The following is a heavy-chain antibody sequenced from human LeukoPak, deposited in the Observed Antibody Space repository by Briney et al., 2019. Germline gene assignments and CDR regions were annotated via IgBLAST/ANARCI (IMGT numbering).Heavy chain of an antibody. CDR2: IIPIFGTA. CDR3: ARYYYDSSRYWD. CDR1: GGTFSSYT. J-gene: IGHJ4*02. D-gene: IGHD3-22*01. Sequence: ASVKVSCKASGGTFSSYTISWVRQAPGQGLEWMGRIIPIFGTANYAQKFQGRVTITTDESTSTAYMELSSLRSEDTAVYYCARYYYDSSRYWDWGQGTLVTVSS. V-gene: IGHV1-69*05.